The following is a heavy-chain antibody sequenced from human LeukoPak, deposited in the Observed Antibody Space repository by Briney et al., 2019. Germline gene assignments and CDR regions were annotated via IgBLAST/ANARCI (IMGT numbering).Heavy chain of an antibody. CDR3: ARGFLIDSSGSVD. CDR2: INSDGSST. CDR1: GLTFSSYW. Sequence: GGSLRLSCAASGLTFSSYWMHWVRQAPGKGLVWVSRINSDGSSTSYADSVKGRFTISRDNAKNTLYLQMNSLRAEDTAVYYCARGFLIDSSGSVDWGQGTLVTVSS. J-gene: IGHJ4*02. D-gene: IGHD3-22*01. V-gene: IGHV3-74*01.